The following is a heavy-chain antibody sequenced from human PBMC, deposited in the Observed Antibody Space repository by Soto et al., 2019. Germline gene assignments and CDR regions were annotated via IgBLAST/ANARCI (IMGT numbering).Heavy chain of an antibody. D-gene: IGHD3-10*01. CDR2: IKQDGSEK. J-gene: IGHJ6*03. Sequence: GGSLRLSCAASGFTFSSYWMSWVRQAPGKGLEWVANIKQDGSEKYYVDSVKGRFTISRDNAKNSLYLQMNSLRAEDTAVYYCARDFFRLQGRIGSAGGEFYYYYMDVWGKGTTVTVSS. CDR1: GFTFSSYW. V-gene: IGHV3-7*01. CDR3: ARDFFRLQGRIGSAGGEFYYYYMDV.